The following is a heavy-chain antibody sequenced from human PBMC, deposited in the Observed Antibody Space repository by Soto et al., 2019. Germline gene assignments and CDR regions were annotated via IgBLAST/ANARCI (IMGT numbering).Heavy chain of an antibody. CDR1: GGSISSYY. J-gene: IGHJ4*02. CDR2: IYTSGST. V-gene: IGHV4-4*07. D-gene: IGHD3-9*01. Sequence: SETLSLTCTVTGGSISSYYWSWVRQPAGKGLGGIGRIYTSGSTQYNPSPKSRVTMSVDTSKKQFSLKLSSVTAADTAVYYCAKADRPYYEILTGPDYWGQGTLVTVSS. CDR3: AKADRPYYEILTGPDY.